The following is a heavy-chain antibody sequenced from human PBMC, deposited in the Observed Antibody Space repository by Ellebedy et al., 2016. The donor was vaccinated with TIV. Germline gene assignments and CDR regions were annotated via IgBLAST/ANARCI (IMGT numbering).Heavy chain of an antibody. CDR1: GFTFNSYW. J-gene: IGHJ3*01. Sequence: GESLKISCAASGFTFNSYWMSWVRQVPGKGLEWVANIRQDGSEKYYVDSVKGRFTISRDNAKNSLFLQMNSLRAEDTAVYYCATDGSYGDHLFPQHACTTWGQGTMVSVSS. CDR2: IRQDGSEK. D-gene: IGHD4-17*01. V-gene: IGHV3-7*01. CDR3: ATDGSYGDHLFPQHACTT.